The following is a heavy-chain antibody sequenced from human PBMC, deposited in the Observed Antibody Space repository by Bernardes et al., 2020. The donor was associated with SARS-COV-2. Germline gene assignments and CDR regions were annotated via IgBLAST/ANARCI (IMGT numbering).Heavy chain of an antibody. J-gene: IGHJ5*02. V-gene: IGHV4-59*01. CDR1: GGSISSYY. CDR2: IYYSGST. Sequence: SEPLSLTCTVSGGSISSYYWSWIRQPPGKGLEWIGYIYYSGSTNYNPSLKSRVTISVDTSKNQFSLKLSSVTAADTAVYYCARGVPAANFLTVPDWFDPWGQGTLVTVSS. D-gene: IGHD2-2*01. CDR3: ARGVPAANFLTVPDWFDP.